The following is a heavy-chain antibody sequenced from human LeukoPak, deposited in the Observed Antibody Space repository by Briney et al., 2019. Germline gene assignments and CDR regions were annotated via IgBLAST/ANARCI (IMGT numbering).Heavy chain of an antibody. J-gene: IGHJ4*02. CDR1: GFSFESYG. CDR3: AKDETTEFCFDH. V-gene: IGHV3-33*06. Sequence: GGCLRLSCAASGFSFESYGMHWVRQAPGKGLEWVAVIWYDGSNAYYADSVKGRFTISRDNSKNELHLQMNSLRVEDTAVYFCAKDETTEFCFDHWGQGTVVTVSS. D-gene: IGHD3/OR15-3a*01. CDR2: IWYDGSNA.